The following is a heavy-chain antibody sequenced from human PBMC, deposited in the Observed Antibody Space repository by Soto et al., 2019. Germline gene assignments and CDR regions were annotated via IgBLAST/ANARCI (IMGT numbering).Heavy chain of an antibody. J-gene: IGHJ4*02. CDR3: ARDVGRITSSGN. Sequence: EVPLLESGGGLVQPGGSLRLSCAASGFPFSSYWMHWVRQAPGKGLVWVSRINSDGIITNYADSVKGRFTVSRDNAKNTLYLQMNSLRAEDTAVYYCARDVGRITSSGNWGQGTLVTVSS. CDR1: GFPFSSYW. D-gene: IGHD6-13*01. V-gene: IGHV3-74*01. CDR2: INSDGIIT.